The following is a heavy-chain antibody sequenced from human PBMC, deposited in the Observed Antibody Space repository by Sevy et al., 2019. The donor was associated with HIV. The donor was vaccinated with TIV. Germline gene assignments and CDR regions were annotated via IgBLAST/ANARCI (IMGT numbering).Heavy chain of an antibody. D-gene: IGHD3-10*01. CDR3: TREAVTMVRGIYTVFAI. CDR1: GFTFGDYC. V-gene: IGHV3-49*03. CDR2: IRDRAYGGTT. Sequence: GGSLRLSCTASGFTFGDYCVSWFRQAPGKGLEWVGAIRDRAYGGTTEYAASVKGRFSISRDDSRNIAYLQMDGLNPEDTAVYYCTREAVTMVRGIYTVFAIWGQGTLVTAS. J-gene: IGHJ4*03.